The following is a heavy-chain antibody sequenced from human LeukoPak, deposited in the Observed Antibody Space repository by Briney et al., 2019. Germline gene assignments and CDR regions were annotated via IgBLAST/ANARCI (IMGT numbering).Heavy chain of an antibody. D-gene: IGHD4-17*01. Sequence: ASVKVSCKASGGTFSSYAISWVRQAPGQGLEWMGRIIPILGIANYAQKFQGRVTITADKSASTAYMELRSLRSDDTAVYYCAREVRNDYGDDFDYWGQGTLVTVSS. J-gene: IGHJ4*02. CDR1: GGTFSSYA. CDR2: IIPILGIA. CDR3: AREVRNDYGDDFDY. V-gene: IGHV1-69*04.